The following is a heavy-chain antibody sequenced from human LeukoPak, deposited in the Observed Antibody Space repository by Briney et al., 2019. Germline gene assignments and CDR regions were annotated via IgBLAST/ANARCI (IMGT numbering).Heavy chain of an antibody. CDR1: GFTVSRNY. CDR3: AKDPDYYFDY. J-gene: IGHJ4*02. V-gene: IGHV3-23*01. CDR2: ISGSGGST. Sequence: GGSLRLSCAASGFTVSRNYMSWVRQTPGKGLEWVSAISGSGGSTYYADSVKGRFTISRDNSKNTLYLQMNSLRAEDTAVYYCAKDPDYYFDYWGQGTLVTVSS.